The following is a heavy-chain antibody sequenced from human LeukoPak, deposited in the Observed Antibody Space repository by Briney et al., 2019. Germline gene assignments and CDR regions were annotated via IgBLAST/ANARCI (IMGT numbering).Heavy chain of an antibody. CDR2: ISGSGGST. J-gene: IGHJ4*02. Sequence: PGGSLRPSCAASGFTFSSYAMSWVRQAPGKGLEWVSAISGSGGSTYYADSVKGRFTISRDNSKNTLYLQMNSLRAEDTAVYYCAKDPSIAVAGLFDYWGQGTLVTVSS. CDR3: AKDPSIAVAGLFDY. V-gene: IGHV3-23*01. CDR1: GFTFSSYA. D-gene: IGHD6-19*01.